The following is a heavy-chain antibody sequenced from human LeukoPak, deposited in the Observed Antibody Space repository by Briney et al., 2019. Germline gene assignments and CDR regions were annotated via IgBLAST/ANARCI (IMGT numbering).Heavy chain of an antibody. CDR1: GYTFTSYA. D-gene: IGHD3-10*01. V-gene: IGHV1-3*01. J-gene: IGHJ4*02. Sequence: ASVKVSCKASGYTFTSYAMHWVRQAPGQRLEWMGWNNAGNGNTKHSQKVQGRVTITRDTSASTAYMGLSSLRSEDTAVYYCARESLWFGECGHGYWGQGTLVTVSS. CDR2: NNAGNGNT. CDR3: ARESLWFGECGHGY.